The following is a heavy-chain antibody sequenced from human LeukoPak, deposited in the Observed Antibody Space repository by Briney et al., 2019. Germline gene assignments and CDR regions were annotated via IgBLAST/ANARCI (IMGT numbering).Heavy chain of an antibody. J-gene: IGHJ4*02. CDR1: GFTFSSYG. CDR2: IDDSGSRT. D-gene: IGHD5-24*01. V-gene: IGHV3-23*01. CDR3: AKELAPKMATIDY. Sequence: GGSLRLSCAASGFTFSSYGMNWIRQAPGRGLEWVSGIDDSGSRTYYTDSVKGRFAISRDNSKNTLYLQMNSLRAEDTAVYYCAKELAPKMATIDYWGQGTLATVSS.